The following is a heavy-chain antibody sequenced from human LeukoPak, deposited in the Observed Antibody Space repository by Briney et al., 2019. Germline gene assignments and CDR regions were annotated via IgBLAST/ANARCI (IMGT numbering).Heavy chain of an antibody. J-gene: IGHJ4*02. CDR1: GYTFTSYY. Sequence: ASVKVSCKASGYTFTSYYMHWVRQAPGQGLEWMGIINPSGGSTSYAQKFQVRVDMTRDTSTSTVDMELSSLRSEDTAVYYCARVHHDQYCSSTSCQQPAGYWGQGTLVTVSS. V-gene: IGHV1-46*03. D-gene: IGHD2-2*01. CDR3: ARVHHDQYCSSTSCQQPAGY. CDR2: INPSGGST.